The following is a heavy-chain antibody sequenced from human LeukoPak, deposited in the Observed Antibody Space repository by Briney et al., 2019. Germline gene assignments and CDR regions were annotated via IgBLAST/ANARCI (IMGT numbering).Heavy chain of an antibody. Sequence: PSETLSLTCTVSGGSISSYYWSWIRHPPGKGLEWIGYIYYSGSTNYNPSLKSRVTISVDTSKNQFSLKLRSVTAADTAVYYCARGRDGYNPWGQGTLVTVSS. J-gene: IGHJ5*02. D-gene: IGHD5-24*01. CDR1: GGSISSYY. CDR3: ARGRDGYNP. V-gene: IGHV4-59*01. CDR2: IYYSGST.